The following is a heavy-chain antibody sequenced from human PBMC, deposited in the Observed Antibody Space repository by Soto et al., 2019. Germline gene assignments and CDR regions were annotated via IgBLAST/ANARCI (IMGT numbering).Heavy chain of an antibody. V-gene: IGHV4-30-4*01. CDR2: IYYSAST. CDR1: GASINSGDYH. Sequence: SGASINSGDYHWTWIRQFPGKGLEWIGGIYYSASTYYNPALGSRLTISLDTSKNQFSLKLTSVTAADTAVYYCARDSRTPSGGMDVWGQGTTVTVSS. CDR3: ARDSRTPSGGMDV. J-gene: IGHJ6*02.